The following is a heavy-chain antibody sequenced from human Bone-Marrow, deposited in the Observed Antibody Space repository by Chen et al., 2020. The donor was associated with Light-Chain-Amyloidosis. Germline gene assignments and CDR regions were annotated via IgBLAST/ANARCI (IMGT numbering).Heavy chain of an antibody. CDR3: AKDISYDDILPGYPADAFDI. D-gene: IGHD3-9*01. V-gene: IGHV3-23*04. CDR1: GFAFSSYA. CDR2: IRGGGGSR. J-gene: IGHJ3*02. Sequence: EVQLVESGGGLLQRGGSLRLSCAASGFAFSSYAMSWVLPAPGKGLEWVSTIRGGGGSRYYGDSVKGRLTISRDNSKNALFLQMNSLRAEDTAVYYCAKDISYDDILPGYPADAFDIWGQGTMVTVSS.